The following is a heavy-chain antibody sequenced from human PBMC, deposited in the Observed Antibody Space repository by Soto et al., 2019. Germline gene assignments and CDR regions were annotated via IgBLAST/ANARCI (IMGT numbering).Heavy chain of an antibody. D-gene: IGHD3-16*02. Sequence: GGSLRLSCAASGFTFSSYEMNWVRQAPGKGLEWISYITSSGSTTYYADSVKGRFTISRDNAKNSLYLQMNSLRADDTAVYYCARGNSPVNVYWGQGTLVTVSS. J-gene: IGHJ4*02. CDR3: ARGNSPVNVY. V-gene: IGHV3-48*03. CDR2: ITSSGSTT. CDR1: GFTFSSYE.